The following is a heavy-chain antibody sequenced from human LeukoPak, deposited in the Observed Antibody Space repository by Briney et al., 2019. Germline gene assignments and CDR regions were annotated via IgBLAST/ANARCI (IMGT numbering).Heavy chain of an antibody. CDR3: ARDQGGDTSY. CDR1: GFTFSSYS. D-gene: IGHD2-2*01. CDR2: ISSLSGTI. J-gene: IGHJ4*02. Sequence: GGSLRLSCEASGFTFSSYSMNWVRQAPGKGLEWVSYISSLSGTINYADSVKGRSTISRDNAKNSLYLQMSSLRSEDTAIYYCARDQGGDTSYWGQGTLVTVSS. V-gene: IGHV3-48*01.